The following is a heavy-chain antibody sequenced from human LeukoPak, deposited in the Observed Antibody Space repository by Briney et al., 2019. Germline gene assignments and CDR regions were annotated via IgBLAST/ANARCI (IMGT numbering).Heavy chain of an antibody. D-gene: IGHD4-23*01. CDR3: ASISYGGNSDY. Sequence: ASVKVSCKASGGTFSSYAISWVRQAPGQGLEWMGRIIPILGIANYAQKFQGRVTITADKSTSTAYMELSSLRSGDTAVYYCASISYGGNSDYWGQGTLVTVSS. CDR2: IIPILGIA. CDR1: GGTFSSYA. J-gene: IGHJ4*02. V-gene: IGHV1-69*04.